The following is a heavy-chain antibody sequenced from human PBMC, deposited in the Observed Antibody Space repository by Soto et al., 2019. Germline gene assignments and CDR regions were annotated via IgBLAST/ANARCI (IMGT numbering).Heavy chain of an antibody. D-gene: IGHD6-13*01. J-gene: IGHJ6*02. CDR3: AREGAGVQQLGYYYYGMDV. Sequence: GGSLRLSCAASGFTFSSYWMSWVRQAPGKGLEWVANIKQDGSEKYYVDSVKGRFTISRDNAKNSLYLQMNSLRAEDTAVYYCAREGAGVQQLGYYYYGMDVWGQGTTVTVSS. V-gene: IGHV3-7*05. CDR2: IKQDGSEK. CDR1: GFTFSSYW.